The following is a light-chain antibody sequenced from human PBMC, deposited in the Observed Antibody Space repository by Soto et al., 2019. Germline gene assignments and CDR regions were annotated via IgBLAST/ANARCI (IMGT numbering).Light chain of an antibody. CDR1: SSDVGGYNY. V-gene: IGLV2-14*01. Sequence: QSALTQPASVSGSPGQSITISCTGTSSDVGGYNYVSWYQQHPGKAPKLMIYDVSNRPSGVSNRFSGSKSGNTASLTISGLQAEDEADYYCSSYTSSSTVVFGGGTKL. J-gene: IGLJ2*01. CDR3: SSYTSSSTVV. CDR2: DVS.